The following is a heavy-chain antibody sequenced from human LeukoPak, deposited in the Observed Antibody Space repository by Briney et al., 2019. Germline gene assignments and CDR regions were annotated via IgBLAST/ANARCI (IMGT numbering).Heavy chain of an antibody. J-gene: IGHJ6*03. V-gene: IGHV4-4*07. CDR2: INTSGNI. D-gene: IGHD3-10*01. CDR1: GGSISGDY. CDR3: ARGRGYMDV. Sequence: SETLSLTCTVSGGSISGDYWSWIRQPAGKGLEWIGRINTSGNINYNPSLKSRVTMSVDTSKNQFSLKLSVTAADTAVYYCARGRGYMDVWGKGPTVTVSS.